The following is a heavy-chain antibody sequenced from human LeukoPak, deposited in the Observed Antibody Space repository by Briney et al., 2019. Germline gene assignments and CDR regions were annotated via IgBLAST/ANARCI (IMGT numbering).Heavy chain of an antibody. J-gene: IGHJ5*02. CDR1: GYTFTSYY. V-gene: IGHV1-46*01. CDR2: INPSGGST. D-gene: IGHD6-19*01. CDR3: ARDRELQQWLVPFDP. Sequence: GASVKVSCKASGYTFTSYYMHWVRQAPGQGLEWMGIINPSGGSTSYAQKFQGRVTMTRDTSTSTVYMELSSLRSEDTAVYYCARDRELQQWLVPFDPWGQGTLSPSPQ.